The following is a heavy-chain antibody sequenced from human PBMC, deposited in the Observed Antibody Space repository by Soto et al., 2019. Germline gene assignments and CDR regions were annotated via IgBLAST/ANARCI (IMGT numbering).Heavy chain of an antibody. Sequence: SETLSLTCAVYGGSFSGYYWSWIRQPPGKGLEWIGEINHSGSTNYNPSLKSRVTISVDTSKNQFSLKLSSVTAADTAVYYCARGQGIEAAGGCCNWFDPWGQGTLVTVSS. D-gene: IGHD6-25*01. V-gene: IGHV4-34*01. CDR2: INHSGST. J-gene: IGHJ5*02. CDR3: ARGQGIEAAGGCCNWFDP. CDR1: GGSFSGYY.